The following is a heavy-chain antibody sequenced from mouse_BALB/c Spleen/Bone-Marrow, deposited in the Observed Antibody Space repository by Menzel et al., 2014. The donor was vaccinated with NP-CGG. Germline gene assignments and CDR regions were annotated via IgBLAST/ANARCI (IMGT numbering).Heavy chain of an antibody. CDR3: ARSGLGPPFDY. D-gene: IGHD4-1*01. CDR1: GFNIKDAY. Sequence: VQLQQSGAELVKPGASVKLSCTASGFNIKDAYMHWVKQRPEQGLEWIGRIDSANGNTKYDPKFQGKATITADTSSNTAYLQLSSLTSEDTAVYYCARSGLGPPFDYWGQGTTLTVSS. CDR2: IDSANGNT. J-gene: IGHJ2*01. V-gene: IGHV14-3*02.